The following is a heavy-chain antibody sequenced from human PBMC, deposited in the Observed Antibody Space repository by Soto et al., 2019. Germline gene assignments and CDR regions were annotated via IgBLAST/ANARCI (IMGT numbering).Heavy chain of an antibody. D-gene: IGHD1-26*01. CDR3: AGGSSDPFDY. V-gene: IGHV1-69*02. J-gene: IGHJ4*02. CDR1: GGTFSSYT. CDR2: IIPILGIA. Sequence: QVQLVQSGAEVKKPGSSVKVSCKASGGTFSSYTISWVRQAPGQGLEWMGRIIPILGIANYAQKFQGRVTITGDKTTCTADMQLSSMRAEDTALYYCAGGSSDPFDYWGQGTLVTVST.